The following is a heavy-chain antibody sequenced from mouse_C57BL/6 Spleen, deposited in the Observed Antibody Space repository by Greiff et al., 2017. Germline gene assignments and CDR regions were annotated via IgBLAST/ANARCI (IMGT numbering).Heavy chain of an antibody. CDR3: AREKATVVATNYFDD. J-gene: IGHJ2*01. D-gene: IGHD1-1*01. CDR1: GYTFTSYW. V-gene: IGHV1-72*01. CDR2: IDPNSGGT. Sequence: QVQLQQPGAELVKPGASVKLSCKASGYTFTSYWMHWVKQRPGRGLEWIGRIDPNSGGTKYNEKFKSKATLTVDKPSSTAYMQLSSLTSEDSAVYYCAREKATVVATNYFDDWGQGTTLTVSS.